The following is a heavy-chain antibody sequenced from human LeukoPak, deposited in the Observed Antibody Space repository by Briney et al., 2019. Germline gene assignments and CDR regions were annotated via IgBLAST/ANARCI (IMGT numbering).Heavy chain of an antibody. J-gene: IGHJ4*02. CDR1: GYTFTSYY. V-gene: IGHV1-46*01. D-gene: IGHD5-18*01. Sequence: ASVTVSCTASGYTFTSYYMHWVRQAPGQGLEWMGIINPSGGSTSYAQKFQGRVTMTRDTSTSTVYTELSSLRSEDTAVYYCARASASYGCDYWGQGTLVTVSS. CDR2: INPSGGST. CDR3: ARASASYGCDY.